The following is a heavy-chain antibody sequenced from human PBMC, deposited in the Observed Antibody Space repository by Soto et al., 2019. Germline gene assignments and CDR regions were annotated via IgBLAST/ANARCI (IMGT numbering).Heavy chain of an antibody. J-gene: IGHJ4*02. Sequence: PGGSLRLSCAASGFTLSSNAMSWVRQAPGKGLEWVAAISGGGSSTYYAESVKGRLTISRDNSKNTLYLQMHSLRAEDTAAYYCAKDGLGFDWLPPRFDYWGQGTLVTVSS. CDR2: ISGGGSST. CDR1: GFTLSSNA. CDR3: AKDGLGFDWLPPRFDY. D-gene: IGHD3-9*01. V-gene: IGHV3-23*01.